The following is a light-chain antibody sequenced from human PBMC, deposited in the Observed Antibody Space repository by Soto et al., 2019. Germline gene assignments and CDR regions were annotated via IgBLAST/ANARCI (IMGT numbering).Light chain of an antibody. J-gene: IGKJ4*01. Sequence: IVMRQSPATLSWSPGERAPLSCRASQSVSRNLARYQQKPGQAPRIPISGASTRATGIPARFSGSVSGPECTLPISSLKPEDGAVYYCQQSHDWPLTFGGGTKV. CDR2: GAS. CDR1: QSVSRN. V-gene: IGKV3-15*01. CDR3: QQSHDWPLT.